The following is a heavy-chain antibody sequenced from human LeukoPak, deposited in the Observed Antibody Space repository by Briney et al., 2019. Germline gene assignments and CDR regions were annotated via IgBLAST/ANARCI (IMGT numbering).Heavy chain of an antibody. CDR3: ARGPPYYGSGRGFDY. D-gene: IGHD3-10*01. V-gene: IGHV4-59*01. CDR1: GGSISSYY. J-gene: IGHJ4*02. Sequence: SETLPLTCTVSGGSISSYYWSWIRQPPGKGLEWIGYIYYSGSTNYNPSLKSRVTISVDTSKNQFSLKLSSVTAADTAVYYCARGPPYYGSGRGFDYWGQGTLVTVSS. CDR2: IYYSGST.